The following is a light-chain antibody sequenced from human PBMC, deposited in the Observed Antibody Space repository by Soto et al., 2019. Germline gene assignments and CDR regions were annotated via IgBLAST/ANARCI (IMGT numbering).Light chain of an antibody. CDR2: DVS. CDR3: SSYTSSSTLSV. CDR1: SSDVGGYNY. V-gene: IGLV2-14*01. J-gene: IGLJ1*01. Sequence: QSALTQPASVSGSPGQTITISCTGTSSDVGGYNYVSWYQQHPGKAPKLMIYDVSHRPSGVSNRFSGSKSGNTASLTICGLQADDEADYYCSSYTSSSTLSVFGTGTKLTVL.